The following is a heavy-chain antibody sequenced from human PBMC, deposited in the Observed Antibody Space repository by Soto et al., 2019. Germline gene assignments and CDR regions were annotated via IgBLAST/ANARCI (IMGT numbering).Heavy chain of an antibody. J-gene: IGHJ4*02. CDR2: ISYDGSNK. V-gene: IGHV3-30*18. CDR1: GFTFSSYG. Sequence: GGSLRLSCAASGFTFSSYGMHWVRQAPGKGLEWVAVISYDGSNKYYADSVKGRFTISRDNSKNTLYLQMNSLRAEDTAVYYCAKDHGGYDCFDYWGQGTLVTVSS. CDR3: AKDHGGYDCFDY. D-gene: IGHD5-12*01.